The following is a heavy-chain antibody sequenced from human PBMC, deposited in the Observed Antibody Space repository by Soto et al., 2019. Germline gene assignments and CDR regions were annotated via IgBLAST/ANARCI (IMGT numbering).Heavy chain of an antibody. D-gene: IGHD2-21*02. V-gene: IGHV3-30*04. CDR2: ISHDGRVT. Sequence: QVQLVESGGGMVQPGTSLRLSCAASGFTFNSLSLHWVRQRPDKGLEWVAVISHDGRVTFYADFVEGRFTVSRDNSKNTIYLQANSLRAEDTAVYYCAREPYGDSQYFDYWGQGTLVTVSS. CDR1: GFTFNSLS. CDR3: AREPYGDSQYFDY. J-gene: IGHJ4*02.